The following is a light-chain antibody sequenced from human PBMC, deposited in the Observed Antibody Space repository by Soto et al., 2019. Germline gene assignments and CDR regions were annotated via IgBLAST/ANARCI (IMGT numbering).Light chain of an antibody. V-gene: IGKV3-20*01. Sequence: EIVMTQSPGTLSVSPGERATLSCRASQSVSIHVAWYQQKGGRAPRLLIYEASTRATGIPARFTGSGSGTDFTLTISRLEPDDFAMYYCQQYGRSPFFGQGTRREIK. CDR3: QQYGRSPF. CDR1: QSVSIH. CDR2: EAS. J-gene: IGKJ5*01.